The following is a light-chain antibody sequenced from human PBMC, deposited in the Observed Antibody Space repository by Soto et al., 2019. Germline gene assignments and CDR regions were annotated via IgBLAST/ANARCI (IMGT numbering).Light chain of an antibody. Sequence: EIVLTQSPGTLSLSPGERATLSCRASQSVSSSYLAWYQQKPGQAPRLLIYGASSRATGIPDRFSGSGSGNDFTPTISRLEPEDFAEYYCQQYGSSLYTFRQGPKLEIK. CDR3: QQYGSSLYT. CDR1: QSVSSSY. V-gene: IGKV3-20*01. J-gene: IGKJ2*01. CDR2: GAS.